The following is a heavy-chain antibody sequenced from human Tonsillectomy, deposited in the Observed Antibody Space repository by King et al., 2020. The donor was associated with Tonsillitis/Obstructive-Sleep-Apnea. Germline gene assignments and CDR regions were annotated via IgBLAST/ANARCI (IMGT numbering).Heavy chain of an antibody. D-gene: IGHD4-17*01. CDR3: ARAHLGDYPNYYMDV. CDR1: GFSLSTSAMC. CDR2: IDWDDDK. J-gene: IGHJ6*03. Sequence: VTLQESGPALVKPTQTLTLTCTFSGFSLSTSAMCVCWIRQPPGKALEWLARIDWDDDKYYRTSLKTRLTISKDTSKNQVVLTMTNMDPVDTATYYCARAHLGDYPNYYMDVWGKGTTVTVSS. V-gene: IGHV2-70*11.